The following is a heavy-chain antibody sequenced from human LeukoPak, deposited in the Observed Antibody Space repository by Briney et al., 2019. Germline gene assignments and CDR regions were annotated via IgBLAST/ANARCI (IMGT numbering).Heavy chain of an antibody. Sequence: GGSLRLSCAASGFTFSSSAMSWVRQVPGKGLEWVSGISSSGGSTNYADSVRGRFTISRDNSKNTLYVQMNSLRDEDTALYYCASYRFFSGAPRRWFDPWGQGALVTVSS. CDR2: ISSSGGST. D-gene: IGHD3-16*02. V-gene: IGHV3-23*01. CDR1: GFTFSSSA. CDR3: ASYRFFSGAPRRWFDP. J-gene: IGHJ5*02.